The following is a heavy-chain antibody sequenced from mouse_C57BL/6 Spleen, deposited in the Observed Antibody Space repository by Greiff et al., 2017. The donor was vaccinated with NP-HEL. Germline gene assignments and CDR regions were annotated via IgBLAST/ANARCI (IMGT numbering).Heavy chain of an antibody. Sequence: QVQLKQSGPELVKPGASVKISCKASGYAFSSSWMNWVKQRPGKGLEWIGRIYPGDGDTNYNGKFKGKATLTADKSSSTAYMQLSSLTSEDSAVYFCARKDYDYDEGFDYWGQGTTLTVSS. V-gene: IGHV1-82*01. D-gene: IGHD2-4*01. CDR3: ARKDYDYDEGFDY. CDR2: IYPGDGDT. J-gene: IGHJ2*01. CDR1: GYAFSSSW.